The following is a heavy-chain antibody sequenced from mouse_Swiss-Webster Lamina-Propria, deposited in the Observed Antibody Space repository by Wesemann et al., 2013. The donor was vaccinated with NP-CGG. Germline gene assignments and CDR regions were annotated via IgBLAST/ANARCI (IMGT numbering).Heavy chain of an antibody. CDR3: ARGGYDYDWGYAMDY. Sequence: LVKTGASVKISCKASGYSFTGYYMHWVKQSHGKSLEWIGYISCYNGATSYNQKFKGKATFTVDTSSSTAYMQFNSLTSEDSAVYYCARGGYDYDWGYAMDYWGQGTSVTVSS. J-gene: IGHJ4*01. V-gene: IGHV1S34*01. D-gene: IGHD2-4*01. CDR1: GYSFTGYY. CDR2: ISCYNGAT.